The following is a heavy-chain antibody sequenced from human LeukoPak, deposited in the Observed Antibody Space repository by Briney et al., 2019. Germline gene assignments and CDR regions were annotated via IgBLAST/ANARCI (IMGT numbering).Heavy chain of an antibody. Sequence: SETLSLTCTVSGGSISSYYWSWIRQPPGKGLEWIGYIYYSGSTKYNPSLKSRVTISVDTSKNRFSLKLSSVTAADTAVYYCAPLSICSGGSCYSDVNWFDPWGQGTLVTVSS. J-gene: IGHJ5*02. V-gene: IGHV4-59*08. CDR1: GGSISSYY. D-gene: IGHD2-15*01. CDR3: APLSICSGGSCYSDVNWFDP. CDR2: IYYSGST.